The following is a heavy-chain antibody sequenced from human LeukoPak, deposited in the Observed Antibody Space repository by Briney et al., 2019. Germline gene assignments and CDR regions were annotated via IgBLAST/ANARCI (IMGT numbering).Heavy chain of an antibody. CDR1: GGSISTYY. D-gene: IGHD4/OR15-4a*01. J-gene: IGHJ4*02. V-gene: IGHV4-59*01. CDR3: ARGGATGARTRGAFVPSFDN. CDR2: IYYSGST. Sequence: SETLSLTCTVSGGSISTYYWSWIRQPPGKGLEWIGYIYYSGSTNSNPSLRSRVAISVDTSKNQFSLKLNSVTASDTAVYYCARGGATGARTRGAFVPSFDNWGQGSLVTVSS.